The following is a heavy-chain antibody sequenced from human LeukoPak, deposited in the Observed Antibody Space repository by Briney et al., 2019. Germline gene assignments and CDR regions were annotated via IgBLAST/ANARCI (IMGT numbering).Heavy chain of an antibody. CDR1: GYTLTSYE. CDR2: MNPNRGNT. J-gene: IGHJ6*03. V-gene: IGHV1-8*01. CDR3: ARDYFGSGRGYYYMDV. Sequence: ASVKVSRKASGYTLTSYEINWVRQATGHGLEWMGWMNPNRGNTGYAQKFQGRVTMTRNTSISTAYMELSSLRSEDTAVYYCARDYFGSGRGYYYMDVWGKGTTVTVSS. D-gene: IGHD3-10*01.